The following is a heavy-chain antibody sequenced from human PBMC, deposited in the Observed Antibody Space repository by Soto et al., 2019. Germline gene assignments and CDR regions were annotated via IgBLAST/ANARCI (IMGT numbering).Heavy chain of an antibody. CDR2: IWYDGSHE. V-gene: IGHV3-33*01. D-gene: IGHD3-22*01. CDR1: GFIFSNYG. CDR3: ARDRYSYASRAYHGVDWYFDL. J-gene: IGHJ2*01. Sequence: GGSLRLFCAASGFIFSNYGMHWVRQAPGKGLEWVAVIWYDGSHESYADSVKGRFTISRDNSKNTLFLQMNSLRAEDTAVYYCARDRYSYASRAYHGVDWYFDLWGRGTLVTVSS.